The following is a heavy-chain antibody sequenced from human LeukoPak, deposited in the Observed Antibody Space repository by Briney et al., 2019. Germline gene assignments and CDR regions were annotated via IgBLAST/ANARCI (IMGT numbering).Heavy chain of an antibody. CDR1: GLTFSSYA. CDR3: AKDRGSSSPMRYYFDY. CDR2: ISGSGGST. J-gene: IGHJ4*02. Sequence: PGGSLRLSCGVSGLTFSSYAMTWVRQAPGKGLEWVSSISGSGGSTYHADSVKGRFTISRDNSKNTLYLQMNSLTAEDTAVYYCAKDRGSSSPMRYYFDYWGQGTLVTVSS. V-gene: IGHV3-23*01. D-gene: IGHD6-6*01.